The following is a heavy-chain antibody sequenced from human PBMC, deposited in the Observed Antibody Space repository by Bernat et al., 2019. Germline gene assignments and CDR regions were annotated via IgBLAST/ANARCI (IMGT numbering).Heavy chain of an antibody. Sequence: EVQLVESGGGLVQPGGSLRLSCAASGFTFSSYAMHWVRQAPGKGLEYVSAISSNGGSTYYANSVKGRFTISRDNSKNTLYLQMGSLRAEDMAVYYCARDRGELWGQGTLVTVSS. V-gene: IGHV3-64*01. CDR3: ARDRGEL. D-gene: IGHD1-26*01. CDR1: GFTFSSYA. CDR2: ISSNGGST. J-gene: IGHJ4*02.